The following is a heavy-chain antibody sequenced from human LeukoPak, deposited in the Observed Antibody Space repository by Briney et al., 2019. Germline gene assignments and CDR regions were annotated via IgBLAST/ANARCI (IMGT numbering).Heavy chain of an antibody. D-gene: IGHD2-2*01. CDR2: INPNSGGT. CDR3: ARGMDCSSTSCYSGYGMDV. CDR1: GYTFTAYY. Sequence: ASVKVSCTASGYTFTAYYMHWVRQAPGQGLEWMGWINPNSGGTNYAQKFQGRVTITRDTSISTAYTELSRLRSDDTAVYYCARGMDCSSTSCYSGYGMDVWGQGTTVTVSS. V-gene: IGHV1-2*02. J-gene: IGHJ6*02.